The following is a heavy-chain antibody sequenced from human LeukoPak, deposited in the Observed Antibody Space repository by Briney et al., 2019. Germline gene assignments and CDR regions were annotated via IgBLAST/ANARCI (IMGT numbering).Heavy chain of an antibody. CDR1: GFTFSSFW. J-gene: IGHJ3*02. V-gene: IGHV3-30*18. D-gene: IGHD6-13*01. Sequence: GGSLRLSCAASGFTFSSFWMSWVRQAPGKGLEWVAVISYDGSNKYYADSVKGRFTISRDNSKNTLYLQMNSLRAEDTAVYYCAKDDVAAADAFDIWGQGTMVTVSS. CDR3: AKDDVAAADAFDI. CDR2: ISYDGSNK.